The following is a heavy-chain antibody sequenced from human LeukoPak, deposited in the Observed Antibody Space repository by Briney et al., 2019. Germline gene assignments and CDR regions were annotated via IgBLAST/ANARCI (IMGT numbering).Heavy chain of an antibody. D-gene: IGHD3-22*01. Sequence: TRSLTCTVSGGSISSGSYYWSWIRQPAGRGLEWIGRIYTSGSTNYNPSLKSRVTISVDTSKNQFSLKLSSVTAADTAVYYCARGYYDSSGPTGFDPWGQGTLVTVSS. CDR3: ARGYYDSSGPTGFDP. CDR1: GGSISSGSYY. J-gene: IGHJ5*02. CDR2: IYTSGST. V-gene: IGHV4-61*02.